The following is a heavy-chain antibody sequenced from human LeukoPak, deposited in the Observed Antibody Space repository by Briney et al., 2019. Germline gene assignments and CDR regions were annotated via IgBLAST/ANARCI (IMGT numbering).Heavy chain of an antibody. D-gene: IGHD2-21*02. Sequence: GGSLRLSCAASGFTFSSYWMSWVRQAPGKGLEWVSVIYSGGNTYYADSVKGRFTISRDNSKNTLYLQMNSLRVEDTAVYYCARGGYCGGDCYSGLDFQHWGQGTLVTVSS. CDR2: IYSGGNT. J-gene: IGHJ1*01. CDR1: GFTFSSYW. CDR3: ARGGYCGGDCYSGLDFQH. V-gene: IGHV3-53*01.